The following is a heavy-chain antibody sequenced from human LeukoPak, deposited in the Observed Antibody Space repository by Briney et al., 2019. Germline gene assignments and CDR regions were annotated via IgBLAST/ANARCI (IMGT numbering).Heavy chain of an antibody. J-gene: IGHJ4*02. V-gene: IGHV4-59*12. Sequence: PSETLSLTCTVSGGSISGYYWSWIRQPPGKGLEWIGEVHLDGRTNFNPSLKSRLTMSVDLSENHVSLKLTSVTAADTAVYYCAREGGFYRPLDYSGQGTLVTVSS. CDR1: GGSISGYY. CDR2: VHLDGRT. D-gene: IGHD6-25*01. CDR3: AREGGFYRPLDY.